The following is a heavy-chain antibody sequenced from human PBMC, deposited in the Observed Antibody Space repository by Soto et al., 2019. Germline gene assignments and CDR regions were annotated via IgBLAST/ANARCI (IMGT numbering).Heavy chain of an antibody. D-gene: IGHD3-3*01. J-gene: IGHJ4*02. Sequence: GGSLRLSCTASGFTFGDYAMSWFRQAPGKGLEWVGFIRSKAYGGTTEYAASVKGRFTISRDDSKSIAYLQMNSLKTEDTAVYYCTREYYDFWSGCRYYFDYWGQGTLVTVSS. CDR2: IRSKAYGGTT. V-gene: IGHV3-49*03. CDR1: GFTFGDYA. CDR3: TREYYDFWSGCRYYFDY.